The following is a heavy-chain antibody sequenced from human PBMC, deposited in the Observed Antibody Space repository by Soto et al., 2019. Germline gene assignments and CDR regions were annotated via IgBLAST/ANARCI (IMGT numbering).Heavy chain of an antibody. CDR3: ARVRYSQWLVGPFDY. D-gene: IGHD6-19*01. CDR2: IYTSGST. CDR1: GGSISSYY. J-gene: IGHJ4*02. V-gene: IGHV4-4*07. Sequence: LSLTCTVSGGSISSYYWSWIRQPAGKGLEWIGRIYTSGSTNYNPSLKSRVTMSVDTSKNQFSLKLSSVTAADTAVYYCARVRYSQWLVGPFDYWGQGTLVTVSS.